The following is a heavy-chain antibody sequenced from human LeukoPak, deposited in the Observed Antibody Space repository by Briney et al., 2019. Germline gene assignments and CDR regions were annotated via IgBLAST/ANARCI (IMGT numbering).Heavy chain of an antibody. Sequence: ASVKVSCKASGYTFTSYGISWVRQAPGQGLEWMGWISAYNGNTNYAQKLQGRVTVTTDTSTSTAYMELRSLRSDDTAVYYCARDHIPAKEYSSSWYGNDYWGQGTLVTVSS. CDR3: ARDHIPAKEYSSSWYGNDY. V-gene: IGHV1-18*01. CDR2: ISAYNGNT. J-gene: IGHJ4*02. D-gene: IGHD6-13*01. CDR1: GYTFTSYG.